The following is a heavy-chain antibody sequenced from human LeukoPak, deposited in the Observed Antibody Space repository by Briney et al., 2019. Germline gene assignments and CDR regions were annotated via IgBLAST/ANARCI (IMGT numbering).Heavy chain of an antibody. CDR2: IIPILGIA. CDR3: ARDYSSSWFYTDAFDI. V-gene: IGHV1-69*04. CDR1: GGTFSSYA. J-gene: IGHJ3*02. D-gene: IGHD6-13*01. Sequence: GSSVKVSCKASGGTFSSYAISWVRQAPGQGLEWMGRIIPILGIANYAQKFQGRVTITADKSTSTAYMELSSLRSEDTAVYYCARDYSSSWFYTDAFDIWGQGTMVTVSS.